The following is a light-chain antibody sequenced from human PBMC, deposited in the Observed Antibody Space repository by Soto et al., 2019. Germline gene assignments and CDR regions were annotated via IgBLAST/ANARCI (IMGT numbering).Light chain of an antibody. V-gene: IGKV3-20*01. CDR3: QQYGSSPYT. CDR1: QSVSSSY. J-gene: IGKJ2*01. CDR2: GAS. Sequence: EIVLTQSPGTLSLSPGERATLSCRASQSVSSSYLAWYQQKPGQAPRHLIYGASIRATGIPDRFSGSGSGTDFTLTISRLEPEDFAVYYCQQYGSSPYTFGQGIELEIK.